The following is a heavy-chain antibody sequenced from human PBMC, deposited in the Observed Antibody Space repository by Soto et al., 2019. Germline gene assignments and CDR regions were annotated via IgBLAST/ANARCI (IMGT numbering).Heavy chain of an antibody. Sequence: GGSLRLSCAASGSTFSRYAMSWVRPAPGKGLEWVSAISGGTSSTYYADSVKGRFTISRDNSKNTLYLQMNSLRAEDTAVYYCAKERWAAAGTPTLDYWGQGTLVTVSS. D-gene: IGHD6-13*01. CDR1: GSTFSRYA. CDR3: AKERWAAAGTPTLDY. CDR2: ISGGTSST. V-gene: IGHV3-23*01. J-gene: IGHJ4*02.